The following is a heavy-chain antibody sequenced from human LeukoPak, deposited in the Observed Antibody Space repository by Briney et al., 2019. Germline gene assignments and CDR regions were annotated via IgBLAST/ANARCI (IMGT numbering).Heavy chain of an antibody. V-gene: IGHV1-2*06. CDR1: GYTFTDYY. CDR2: INPNSGGT. CDR3: ARPSDSSSFDY. J-gene: IGHJ4*02. Sequence: ASVKVSCKASGYTFTDYYMHWVRQAPGQGLGWMGRINPNSGGTNYAQKFQGRVTMTRDTSISTAYMELSRLRSDDTAVYYCARPSDSSSFDYWGQGTLVTVSS. D-gene: IGHD6-13*01.